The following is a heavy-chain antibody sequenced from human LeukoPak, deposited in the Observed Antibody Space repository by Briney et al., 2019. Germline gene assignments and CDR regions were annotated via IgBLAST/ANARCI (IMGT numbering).Heavy chain of an antibody. CDR3: VSPVWELLNEGFDY. CDR2: IIPILGIA. V-gene: IGHV1-69*04. D-gene: IGHD1-26*01. Sequence: GASVKVSCKASGGTFSSYAISWVRQAPGQGLEWMGRIIPILGIANYAQKFQGRVTITADKSTSTAYMELSSLRSEDTAVYYCVSPVWELLNEGFDYWGQGTLVTASS. J-gene: IGHJ4*02. CDR1: GGTFSSYA.